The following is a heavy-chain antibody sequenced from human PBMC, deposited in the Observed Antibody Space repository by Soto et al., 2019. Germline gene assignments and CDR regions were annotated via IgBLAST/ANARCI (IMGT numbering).Heavy chain of an antibody. V-gene: IGHV1-18*01. CDR1: VYTFTHYG. J-gene: IGHJ2*01. CDR3: ARDLHAGGKYWYFDI. CDR2: INSFSGDT. Sequence: QVQLVQSGAEVKKPGASVKVSCKASVYTFTHYGITWVRQAPGQGLEWMGWINSFSGDTNYPQKLQGRLTMTTDTSTDTVYMELRNLRSEDTAVYYCARDLHAGGKYWYFDIWGRGTLVTVSS. D-gene: IGHD2-15*01.